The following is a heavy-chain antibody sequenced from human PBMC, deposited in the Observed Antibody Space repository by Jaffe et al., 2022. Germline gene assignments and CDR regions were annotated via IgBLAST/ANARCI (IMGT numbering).Heavy chain of an antibody. CDR3: AKARYSSSSLKEGYFDY. V-gene: IGHV3-9*01. J-gene: IGHJ4*02. CDR1: GFTFDDYA. D-gene: IGHD6-6*01. Sequence: EVQLVESGGGLVQPGRSLRLSCAASGFTFDDYAMHWVRQAPGKGLEWVSGISWNSGSIGYADSVKGRFTISRDNAKNSLYLQMNSLRAEDTALYYCAKARYSSSSLKEGYFDYWGQGTLVTVSS. CDR2: ISWNSGSI.